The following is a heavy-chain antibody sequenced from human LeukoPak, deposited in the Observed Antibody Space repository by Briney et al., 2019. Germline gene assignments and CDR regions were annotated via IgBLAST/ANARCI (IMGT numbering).Heavy chain of an antibody. CDR3: ARDWIDRGTFDP. D-gene: IGHD2-2*03. CDR2: IKSDGGVT. J-gene: IGHJ5*02. V-gene: IGHV3-74*01. CDR1: GFTFSSYY. Sequence: GGSLRLSCAASGFTFSSYYMHWVRQAPGKGLVWVSRIKSDGGVTGYADSVKGRFAISRDNAKNTMYLQMNSLRAEDTAVYYCARDWIDRGTFDPWGQGTLVTVSS.